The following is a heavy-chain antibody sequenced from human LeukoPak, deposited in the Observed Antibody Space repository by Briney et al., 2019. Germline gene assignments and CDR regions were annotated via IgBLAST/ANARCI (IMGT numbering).Heavy chain of an antibody. V-gene: IGHV4-61*01. J-gene: IGHJ4*02. D-gene: IGHD3-22*01. Sequence: SETLSLTCTVSGGSVSRDIYYWSWIRQPPGKGLEWIGYISYSGSTDYNPSLKSRVTISVDTSKNQFSLELSSVTAADTAVYYCARHYYYDPFDYWGQGTLVTVSS. CDR3: ARHYYYDPFDY. CDR1: GGSVSRDIYY. CDR2: ISYSGST.